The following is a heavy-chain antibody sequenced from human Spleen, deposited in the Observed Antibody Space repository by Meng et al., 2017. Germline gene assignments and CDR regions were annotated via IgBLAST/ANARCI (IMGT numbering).Heavy chain of an antibody. Sequence: QVQRQQLGAGLLKPSGTLSLTCAVYGGSFSGYYWSWIRQPPGKGLEWIGEINHSGSTNYNPSLKSRVTISVDTSKNQFSLKLSSVTAADTAVYYCVFDSSGDWYFDLWGRGTLVTVSS. CDR2: INHSGST. D-gene: IGHD3-22*01. CDR3: VFDSSGDWYFDL. V-gene: IGHV4-34*01. CDR1: GGSFSGYY. J-gene: IGHJ2*01.